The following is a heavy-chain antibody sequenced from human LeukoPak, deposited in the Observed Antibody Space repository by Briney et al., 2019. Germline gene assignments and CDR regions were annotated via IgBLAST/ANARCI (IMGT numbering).Heavy chain of an antibody. V-gene: IGHV3-7*03. J-gene: IGHJ4*02. Sequence: PGGSLRLSCAASGFTFRSFWMSWVRQAPGKGLEWVANIKQDGSERYYMDSVKGRFTISRDNAKNSYLQLNSLRAEDTAVYYCARDGHAYGHGSPHYWGQGTLVTVSS. CDR2: IKQDGSER. CDR1: GFTFRSFW. CDR3: ARDGHAYGHGSPHY. D-gene: IGHD3-10*01.